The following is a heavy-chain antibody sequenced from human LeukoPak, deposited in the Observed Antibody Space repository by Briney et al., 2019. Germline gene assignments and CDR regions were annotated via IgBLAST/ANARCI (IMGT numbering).Heavy chain of an antibody. J-gene: IGHJ5*02. V-gene: IGHV4-61*08. CDR1: GGSISSGDYY. CDR3: ARDTSRTIAAAGTGWFDP. Sequence: PSETLSLTCTVSGGSISSGDYYWSWIRQPPGKGLEWIGYIYYSGSTNYNPSLKSRVTISVDTSKNQFSLKLSSVTAADTAVYYCARDTSRTIAAAGTGWFDPWGQGTLVTVSS. CDR2: IYYSGST. D-gene: IGHD6-13*01.